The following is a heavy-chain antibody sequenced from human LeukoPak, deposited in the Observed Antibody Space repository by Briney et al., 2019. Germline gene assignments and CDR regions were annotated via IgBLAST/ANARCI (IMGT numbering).Heavy chain of an antibody. CDR3: ARGRVTTVTTTPAFDI. CDR2: IKQDGSEK. V-gene: IGHV3-7*01. D-gene: IGHD4-17*01. CDR1: GFTFSSYW. J-gene: IGHJ3*02. Sequence: GGSLRLSCAASGFTFSSYWMSWVRQAPGKGLEGVANIKQDGSEKYYVDSVKGRFTISRDNAKNSLYLQVNSLRAEDTAVYYCARGRVTTVTTTPAFDIWGQGTMVTVSS.